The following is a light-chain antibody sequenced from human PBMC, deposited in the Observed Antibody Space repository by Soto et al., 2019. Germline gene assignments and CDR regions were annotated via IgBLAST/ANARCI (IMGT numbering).Light chain of an antibody. CDR3: SSYTTSSTYWV. V-gene: IGLV2-14*01. CDR1: SSDVGAYDY. Sequence: QSALTQPASVSGSPGQSITISCTGTSSDVGAYDYVSWYQQYPGKTPKVIIYEVSYRPSGVSNRFSGSKSGNTASLTISGLQAEDEADYYCSSYTTSSTYWVFGGGTKLTVL. CDR2: EVS. J-gene: IGLJ3*02.